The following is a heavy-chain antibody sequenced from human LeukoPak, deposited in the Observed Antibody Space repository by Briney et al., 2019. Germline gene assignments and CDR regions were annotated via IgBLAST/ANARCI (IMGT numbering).Heavy chain of an antibody. J-gene: IGHJ4*02. CDR3: AKGPNQYCSGGSCYVDY. CDR2: ISGSGGST. V-gene: IGHV3-23*01. Sequence: GGSLRLSCAAPGFTFSSYAMSWVRQAPGKGLEWVSAISGSGGSTYYADSVKGRFTISRDNSKNTLYLQMNSLRAEDTAVYYCAKGPNQYCSGGSCYVDYWGQGTLVTVSS. D-gene: IGHD2-15*01. CDR1: GFTFSSYA.